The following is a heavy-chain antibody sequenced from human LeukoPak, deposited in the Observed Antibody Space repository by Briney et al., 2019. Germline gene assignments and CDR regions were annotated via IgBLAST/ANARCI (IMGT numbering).Heavy chain of an antibody. V-gene: IGHV3-48*01. CDR3: ARGVGELVIIGDDYYYYGMDV. CDR2: ISSSSSTI. Sequence: PPGGSLRLSCAASGFTFSSYSMNWVRQAPGKGLEWVSYISSSSSTIYYTDSVKGRFTISRDNAKNSLYLQMNSLRAEDTAVYYCARGVGELVIIGDDYYYYGMDVWGQGTTVTVSS. D-gene: IGHD3-9*01. CDR1: GFTFSSYS. J-gene: IGHJ6*02.